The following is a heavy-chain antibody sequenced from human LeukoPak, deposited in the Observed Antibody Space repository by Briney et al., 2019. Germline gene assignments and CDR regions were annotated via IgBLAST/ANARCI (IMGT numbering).Heavy chain of an antibody. D-gene: IGHD4-17*01. CDR1: GFTFSNYW. CDR3: AREGYGDYHHDAFDI. CDR2: ISSSGSTI. V-gene: IGHV3-48*04. J-gene: IGHJ3*02. Sequence: GGSLRLSCAASGFTFSNYWMHWVRQAPGKGLEWVSYISSSGSTIYYADSVKGRFTISRDNAKNSLYLQMNSLRAEDTAVYYCAREGYGDYHHDAFDIWGQGTMVTVSS.